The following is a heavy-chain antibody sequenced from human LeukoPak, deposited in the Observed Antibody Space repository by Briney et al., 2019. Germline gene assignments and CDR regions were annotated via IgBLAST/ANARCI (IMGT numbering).Heavy chain of an antibody. CDR3: ARLQRRTRECWFDP. V-gene: IGHV4-34*01. CDR2: INHSGST. CDR1: GGSFSGYC. Sequence: SETLSLTRAVYGGSFSGYCWSWIRQPPGKGLKWIGEINHSGSTNYNPSLKSRVTISVDTSKNQFSLKLSSVTAADTAVYYCARLQRRTRECWFDPWGQGTLVTVSS. J-gene: IGHJ5*02. D-gene: IGHD4-11*01.